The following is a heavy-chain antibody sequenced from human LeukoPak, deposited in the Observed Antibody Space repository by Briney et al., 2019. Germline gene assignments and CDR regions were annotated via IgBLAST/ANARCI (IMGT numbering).Heavy chain of an antibody. CDR2: INPNSGGT. Sequence: VASVKVSCKASGYTFTGYYMHWVRQAPGQGLEWMGWINPNSGGTNYAQKFQGRVTMTRDTSISTAYMELSRLGSDDTAVYYCARVKGLGEIVGDYWGQGTLVTVSS. CDR3: ARVKGLGEIVGDY. V-gene: IGHV1-2*02. D-gene: IGHD3-16*01. CDR1: GYTFTGYY. J-gene: IGHJ4*02.